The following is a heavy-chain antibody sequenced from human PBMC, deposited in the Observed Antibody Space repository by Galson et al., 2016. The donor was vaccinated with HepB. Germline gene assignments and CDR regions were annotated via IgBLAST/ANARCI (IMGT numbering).Heavy chain of an antibody. Sequence: SETLSLTCTVSGGSISGHYWSWLRQPPGKGLEWIRYIYNREKTYSNPSLNSRVSMSIDTSRNQVSLEVKSVTTADTAVYYCARGWERGDYYRYFDLWGRGTLVSVSS. CDR2: IYNREKT. CDR3: ARGWERGDYYRYFDL. D-gene: IGHD2-21*02. CDR1: GGSISGHY. V-gene: IGHV4-59*11. J-gene: IGHJ2*01.